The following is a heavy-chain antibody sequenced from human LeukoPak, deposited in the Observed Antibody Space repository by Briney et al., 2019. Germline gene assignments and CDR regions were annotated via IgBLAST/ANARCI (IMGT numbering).Heavy chain of an antibody. CDR2: ISGGGGST. CDR1: GLTFSSYA. D-gene: IGHD3-22*01. V-gene: IGHV3-23*01. Sequence: PGGSLRLSCAASGLTFSSYAMNWVRQAPGKGLEWVSAISGGGGSTYYAGSVKGRFTISRDNSKSTLYLQMNSLRAEDTAVYFCAKSLDYDGGVLWALPHYWGQGTLVTASS. J-gene: IGHJ4*02. CDR3: AKSLDYDGGVLWALPHY.